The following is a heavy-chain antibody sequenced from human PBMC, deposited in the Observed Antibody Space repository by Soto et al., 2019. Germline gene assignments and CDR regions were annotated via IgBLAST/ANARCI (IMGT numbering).Heavy chain of an antibody. J-gene: IGHJ3*01. CDR1: GYTFIDIG. CDR3: ASRRGPGAIDAFDV. V-gene: IGHV1-18*01. Sequence: EASVKVSCKASGYTFIDIGISWVRQAPGQGLEWMGWISINNGKTNFAQKFQDRVTMTTDTSTSTAYMELRSLNSGDTAVYFCASRRGPGAIDAFDVWGQGTMVTVSS. D-gene: IGHD1-26*01. CDR2: ISINNGKT.